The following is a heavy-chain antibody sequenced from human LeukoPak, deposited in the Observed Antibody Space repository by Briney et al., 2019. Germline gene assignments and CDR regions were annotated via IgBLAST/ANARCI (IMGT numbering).Heavy chain of an antibody. CDR3: TTSSGAISTLSPFFGY. CDR1: GFSFSTAW. D-gene: IGHD2-21*01. CDR2: INTEADGGTT. V-gene: IGHV3-15*05. J-gene: IGHJ4*02. Sequence: PGGSLRLSCVASGFSFSTAWMNWVRQTPGKGLEWVGRINTEADGGTTDFAATVKGRFTISRDDSENTLYLQMNSLKTEDTAVYYCTTSSGAISTLSPFFGYWGQGTLVTVSP.